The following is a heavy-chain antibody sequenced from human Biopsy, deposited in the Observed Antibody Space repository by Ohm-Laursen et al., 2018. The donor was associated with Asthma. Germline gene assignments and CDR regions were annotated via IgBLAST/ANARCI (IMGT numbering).Heavy chain of an antibody. CDR1: GFTFRSYA. D-gene: IGHD2-8*01. CDR3: ARERAGVLGSYNGMDV. Sequence: SLRLSCTASGFTFRSYAMHWVRQVAGKGLDWVAVVTYDGISQYYAESVKGRFTISRDNSGNTLNLQMNSVRPDDTAVYFCARERAGVLGSYNGMDVWGPGTTVSVSS. J-gene: IGHJ6*02. V-gene: IGHV3-30-3*01. CDR2: VTYDGISQ.